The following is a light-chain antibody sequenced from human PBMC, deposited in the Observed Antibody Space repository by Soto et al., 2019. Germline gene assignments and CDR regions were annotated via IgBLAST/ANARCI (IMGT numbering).Light chain of an antibody. J-gene: IGKJ1*01. V-gene: IGKV3-15*01. CDR3: QHQSSWPRA. CDR2: GAS. CDR1: QSVSSN. Sequence: EIVMTQSPATLTVSQGERATLSCRASQSVSSNFAWYQQKPGQAPRLLIHGASTRATGIPARFSGSGSGTEFSLTINSLQSEDFAVYYCQHQSSWPRAFGQGTKVEIK.